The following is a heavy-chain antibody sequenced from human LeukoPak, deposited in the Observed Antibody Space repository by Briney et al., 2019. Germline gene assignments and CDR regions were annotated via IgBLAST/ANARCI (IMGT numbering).Heavy chain of an antibody. CDR2: ISSSGSTI. CDR1: GFTFSDYY. J-gene: IGHJ3*02. Sequence: GGSLRLSCAASGFTFSDYYMSWIRQAPGKGLEWVSYISSSGSTIYYADSVKGRFTISRDSSKNTLYLQMNSLRAEDTAVYYCAKDASSSWRWGAFDIWGQGTMVTVSS. D-gene: IGHD6-13*01. V-gene: IGHV3-11*01. CDR3: AKDASSSWRWGAFDI.